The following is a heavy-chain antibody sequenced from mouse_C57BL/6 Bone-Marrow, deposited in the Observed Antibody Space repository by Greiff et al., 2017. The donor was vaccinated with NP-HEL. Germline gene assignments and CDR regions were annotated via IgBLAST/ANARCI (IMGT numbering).Heavy chain of an antibody. CDR1: GYTFTSYW. D-gene: IGHD1-1*01. J-gene: IGHJ4*01. Sequence: QVHVKQPGAELVKPGASVKLSCKASGYTFTSYWMHWVKQRPGHGLEWIGMIHPNSGSTNYNEKFKSKATLTVDKSSSTAYMQLSSLTSEDSAVYYCARVAFTTVVATDAMDYWGQGTSVTVSS. CDR3: ARVAFTTVVATDAMDY. CDR2: IHPNSGST. V-gene: IGHV1-64*01.